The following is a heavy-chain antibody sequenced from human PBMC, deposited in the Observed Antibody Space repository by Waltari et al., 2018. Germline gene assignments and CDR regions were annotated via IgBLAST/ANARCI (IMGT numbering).Heavy chain of an antibody. V-gene: IGHV3-30*19. CDR1: GFSLGTYG. CDR2: IFFGGGDS. J-gene: IGHJ4*02. D-gene: IGHD3-10*01. CDR3: AKDAFGNTYLDH. Sequence: QIQLVESGGGVVQPGMSLRLSCEASGFSLGTYGMHWVRQAPGKGLEWVALIFFGGGDSFYADSVRGLFTISRDNSKNTLYLDINSLRLDDTAIYYCAKDAFGNTYLDHWGQGTLVTVSS.